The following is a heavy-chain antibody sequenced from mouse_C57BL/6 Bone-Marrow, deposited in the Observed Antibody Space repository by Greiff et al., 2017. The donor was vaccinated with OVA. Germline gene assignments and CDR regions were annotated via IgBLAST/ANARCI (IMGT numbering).Heavy chain of an antibody. CDR1: GYTFTDYE. J-gene: IGHJ4*01. D-gene: IGHD2-5*01. Sequence: VKLVESGAELVRPGASVKLSCKASGYTFTDYEMHCVKQTPVHGLEWIGAIDPETCGTAYNQKFKGKATLTADKSSSTAYMELRSLTSEDSAVYYCTRLIYSTVYAMDYWGQGTSVTVSS. CDR3: TRLIYSTVYAMDY. CDR2: IDPETCGT. V-gene: IGHV1-23*01.